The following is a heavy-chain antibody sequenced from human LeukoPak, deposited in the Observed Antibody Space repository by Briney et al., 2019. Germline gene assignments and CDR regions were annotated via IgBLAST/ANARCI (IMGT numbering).Heavy chain of an antibody. CDR2: ISGSGGST. V-gene: IGHV3-23*01. CDR1: GFTFSSYA. D-gene: IGHD3-22*01. J-gene: IGHJ3*02. CDR3: AKLIRPYYYDSSASLAFDI. Sequence: GGSLRLSCAASGFTFSSYAMSWVRQAPGKGLEWVSAISGSGGSTYYADSVKGRFTISRDNSKNTLYLQMNSLRAEDTAVYYCAKLIRPYYYDSSASLAFDIWGQGTMVTVSS.